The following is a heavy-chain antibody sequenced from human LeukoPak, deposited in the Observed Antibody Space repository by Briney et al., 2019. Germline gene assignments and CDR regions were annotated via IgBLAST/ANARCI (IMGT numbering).Heavy chain of an antibody. Sequence: GASVKVSCKASGYTFTGYYLHWVRQAPGQGLEWMGWINPNNGGTHFAQNFQGRVTVTRDTSISTAYMELTRLRSDDTVVYYCAREHPEGGYLRDPYPFDFWGQGTLVTVSS. J-gene: IGHJ4*02. V-gene: IGHV1-2*02. D-gene: IGHD5-18*01. CDR1: GYTFTGYY. CDR3: AREHPEGGYLRDPYPFDF. CDR2: INPNNGGT.